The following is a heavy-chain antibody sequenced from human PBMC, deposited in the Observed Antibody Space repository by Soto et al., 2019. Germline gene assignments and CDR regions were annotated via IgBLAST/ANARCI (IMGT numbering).Heavy chain of an antibody. Sequence: PSETLSLTCTVSGGSISGKYYYWAWIRQPPGKGLEWIGSISYSGTTNSNPSLQSRITISVDTSKNQFSLRLSSVSAIDTAVYCARLGGVPSSSPGIDYWGQGTLVTVSS. CDR3: ARLGGVPSSSPGIDY. D-gene: IGHD6-13*01. CDR2: ISYSGTT. CDR1: GGSISGKYYY. J-gene: IGHJ4*02. V-gene: IGHV4-39*01.